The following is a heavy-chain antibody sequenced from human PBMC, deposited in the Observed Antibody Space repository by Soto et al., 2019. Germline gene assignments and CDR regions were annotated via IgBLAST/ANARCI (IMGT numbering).Heavy chain of an antibody. CDR1: GFTFISYV. Sequence: LRLSCAASGFTFISYVMSWVRQAPGKGLEWVSGISTSAGSTHYADSVKGRFTISRDNSKNTLYLQMNSLRAEDTAIYYCASELLDYWGQGTLVTVSS. V-gene: IGHV3-23*01. CDR2: ISTSAGST. D-gene: IGHD1-7*01. J-gene: IGHJ4*02. CDR3: ASELLDY.